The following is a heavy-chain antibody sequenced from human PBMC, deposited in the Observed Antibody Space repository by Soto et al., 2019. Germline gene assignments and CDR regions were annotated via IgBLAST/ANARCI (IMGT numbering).Heavy chain of an antibody. CDR1: DHTFTYYG. Sequence: QVQLLQSGGEVKKPGASVKVSCNSSDHTFTYYGINWVRRAPGQGLEWMGWISGYNGNTKYAQKFQDRVTMSADISTRTAYLEMRSLTSDETAGYLCAATGGHSFGLDVWGQGTTVTVSS. V-gene: IGHV1-18*01. J-gene: IGHJ6*02. CDR3: AATGGHSFGLDV. CDR2: ISGYNGNT. D-gene: IGHD2-15*01.